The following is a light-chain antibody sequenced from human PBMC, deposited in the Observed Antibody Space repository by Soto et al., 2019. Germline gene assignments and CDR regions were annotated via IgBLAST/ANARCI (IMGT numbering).Light chain of an antibody. CDR3: SSCTSSRSLPYV. CDR1: GSDVGGYDY. Sequence: QSGLTQPASVSGSPGQSITISCTGTGSDVGGYDYVSWYQQFPGKAPKLMIYEVSNRPSGVSNRFSGSKSGNTASLTIAGLRAEDEANYYCSSCTSSRSLPYVFGTGTKVTVL. CDR2: EVS. J-gene: IGLJ1*01. V-gene: IGLV2-14*01.